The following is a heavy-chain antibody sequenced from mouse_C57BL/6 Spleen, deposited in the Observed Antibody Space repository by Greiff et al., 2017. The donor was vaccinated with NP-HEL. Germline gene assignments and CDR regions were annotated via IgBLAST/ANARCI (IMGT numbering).Heavy chain of an antibody. D-gene: IGHD4-1*01. Sequence: EVKLVESGGGLVKPGGSLKLSCAASGFTFSDYGMHWVRQAPEKGLEWVAYISSGSSTISYADTVKGRFTISSDNAKNTLFLQMTSLGAEAAAMYYCARPLTGTTMDYWGQGTSVTVSS. J-gene: IGHJ4*01. CDR2: ISSGSSTI. CDR1: GFTFSDYG. CDR3: ARPLTGTTMDY. V-gene: IGHV5-17*01.